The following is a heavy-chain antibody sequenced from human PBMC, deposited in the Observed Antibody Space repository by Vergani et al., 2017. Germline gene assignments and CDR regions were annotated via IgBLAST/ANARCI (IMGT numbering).Heavy chain of an antibody. Sequence: QVQLVQSGAEVKKPGASVKVSCKASGYTFTGYYMHWVRKAPGQGLEWMGWINPNSGGTNYAQKFQGRVTMTRDTSISTAYMELSRLRSDDTAVYYCARDILNIVVVPAANILGLDYWGQGTLVTVSS. CDR3: ARDILNIVVVPAANILGLDY. J-gene: IGHJ4*02. CDR2: INPNSGGT. CDR1: GYTFTGYY. D-gene: IGHD2-2*01. V-gene: IGHV1-2*02.